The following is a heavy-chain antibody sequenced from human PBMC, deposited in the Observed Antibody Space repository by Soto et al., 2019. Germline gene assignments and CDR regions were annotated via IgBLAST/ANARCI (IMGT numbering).Heavy chain of an antibody. Sequence: GESLKISCKGSGDTFTSHWIAWVRQMPGKGLELMGLIYPADSDTRYSPSFEGQVTISVDKSISTAYLQWSFLKASDTAMYYCVRPQAKELGTIRGAFDIWGQGTKVTVSS. CDR3: VRPQAKELGTIRGAFDI. CDR1: GDTFTSHW. V-gene: IGHV5-51*01. J-gene: IGHJ3*02. D-gene: IGHD3-10*01. CDR2: IYPADSDT.